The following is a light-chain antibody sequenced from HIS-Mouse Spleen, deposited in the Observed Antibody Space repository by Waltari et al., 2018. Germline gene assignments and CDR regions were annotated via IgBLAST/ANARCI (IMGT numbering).Light chain of an antibody. J-gene: IGLJ2*01. Sequence: QSALTQPPSVSGSPGQSVTISCTGTSSAVGSYTRVSWYQQPPGTAPKLMIYEVSNRPSGVPDRFSGSKSGNTASLTISGLQAEDEADYYCSLYTSSSTLVFGGGTKLTVL. CDR1: SSAVGSYTR. CDR2: EVS. V-gene: IGLV2-18*01. CDR3: SLYTSSSTLV.